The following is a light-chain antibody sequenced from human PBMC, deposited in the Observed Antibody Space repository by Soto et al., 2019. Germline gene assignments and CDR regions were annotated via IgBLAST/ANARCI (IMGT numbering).Light chain of an antibody. CDR1: QDISNF. J-gene: IGKJ5*01. Sequence: DIQMTQSQSSLSASVGDRVTITCRASQDISNFLAWFQQKPGKAPKLLIYDASNLESGVPSRFSGSGSGTEFTLTISSLQPDDFATYYCQQYNSCPITFGQGTRLEIK. CDR3: QQYNSCPIT. CDR2: DAS. V-gene: IGKV1-5*01.